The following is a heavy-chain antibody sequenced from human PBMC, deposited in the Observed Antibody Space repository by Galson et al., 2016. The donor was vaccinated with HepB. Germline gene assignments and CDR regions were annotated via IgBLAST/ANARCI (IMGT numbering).Heavy chain of an antibody. CDR1: GFSFDTCG. J-gene: IGHJ4*02. CDR3: AREQPSGGYRTADY. CDR2: SSYDGINE. D-gene: IGHD2-15*01. V-gene: IGHV3-30*03. Sequence: SLRLSCATSGFSFDTCGLHWVRQAPGKGLEWVGVSSYDGINEYYSDSVKGRFTISRDRSKNTLYLQMTSLRVEDTAVYFCAREQPSGGYRTADYWGQGTLVTVSS.